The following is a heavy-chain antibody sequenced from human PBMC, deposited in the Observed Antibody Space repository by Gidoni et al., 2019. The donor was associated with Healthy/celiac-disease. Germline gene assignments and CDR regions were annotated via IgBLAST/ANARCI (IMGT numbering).Heavy chain of an antibody. CDR2: IRSKAYGGTT. D-gene: IGHD3-3*01. J-gene: IGHJ3*02. CDR1: GFTFGDYA. CDR3: TRGRTSITIFGVVMGAFDI. V-gene: IGHV3-49*03. Sequence: EVQLVESGGGLVQPGRSLRLSCPHSGFTFGDYAMRWFRQAPGKGLEWVGFIRSKAYGGTTEYAASVKGRFTISRDDSKSIAYLQMNSLKTEDTAVYYCTRGRTSITIFGVVMGAFDIWGQGTMVTVSS.